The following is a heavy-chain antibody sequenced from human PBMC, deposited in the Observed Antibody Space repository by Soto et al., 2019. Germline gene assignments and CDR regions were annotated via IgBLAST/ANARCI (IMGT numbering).Heavy chain of an antibody. V-gene: IGHV3-23*01. Sequence: EVQLLDSGGGLVQPGGSLRLSCAASGFTFSSYAMNWVRQAPGKGLEWVSAVTGSGSDTYYADSVKGRFTISRDNSKNTLYLQMRSLRADDTAVYFCAKDSLGYQQTFEYCGQGTLVTVSS. J-gene: IGHJ4*02. CDR1: GFTFSSYA. CDR3: AKDSLGYQQTFEY. CDR2: VTGSGSDT. D-gene: IGHD2-2*01.